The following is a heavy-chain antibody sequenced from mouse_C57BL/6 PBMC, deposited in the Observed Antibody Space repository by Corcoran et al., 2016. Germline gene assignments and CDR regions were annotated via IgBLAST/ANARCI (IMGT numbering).Heavy chain of an antibody. Sequence: QIQLVQSGPELKKPGQPVKISCKASGYTFTTYGMSWRKQAPGKGLKWLGLMNIYSGVPTYADDFKGRFALSLETSASTAYLEINNLKSEDTATYFCARDSNWYFDVWGIGTTVTVS. CDR3: ARDSNWYFDV. CDR1: GYTFTTYG. V-gene: IGHV9-3*01. J-gene: IGHJ1*03. CDR2: MNIYSGVP. D-gene: IGHD2-5*01.